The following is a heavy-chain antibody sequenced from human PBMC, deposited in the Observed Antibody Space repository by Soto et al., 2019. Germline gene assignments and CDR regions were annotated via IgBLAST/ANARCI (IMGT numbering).Heavy chain of an antibody. Sequence: QVQLVQSGAEVKKPGASVKVSCKASGYTFTSNYMHWVRQAPGQGLEWMGIINPSGGSTSYAQKFQGRGTMTRDTSTSTVYMELSSLRSEDTAVYYCARALVYCSGGSCYILDYWGQGTLVTVSS. CDR3: ARALVYCSGGSCYILDY. D-gene: IGHD2-15*01. CDR1: GYTFTSNY. CDR2: INPSGGST. J-gene: IGHJ4*02. V-gene: IGHV1-46*01.